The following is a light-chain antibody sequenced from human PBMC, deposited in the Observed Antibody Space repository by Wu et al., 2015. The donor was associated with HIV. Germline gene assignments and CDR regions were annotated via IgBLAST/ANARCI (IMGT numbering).Light chain of an antibody. CDR1: QSISSW. Sequence: DIQMTQSPSTLSASVGDRVTITCRASQSISSWLAWYQQKPGKAPKLLIYKASSLENAVPSRFSGSGSGTDFTLTISSLQPEDFATYYCQQSYSTPYSFGQGTKLEIK. CDR3: QQSYSTPYS. CDR2: KAS. V-gene: IGKV1-5*03. J-gene: IGKJ2*03.